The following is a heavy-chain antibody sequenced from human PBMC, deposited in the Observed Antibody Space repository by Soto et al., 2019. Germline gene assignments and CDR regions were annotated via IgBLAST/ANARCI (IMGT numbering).Heavy chain of an antibody. CDR3: ARGMTPPGAPAWYYFDS. V-gene: IGHV4-38-2*01. J-gene: IGHJ4*02. CDR2: IYHSGGT. CDR1: ITNIYY. Sequence: SETLSLTCAVSITNIYYFGWIRQPPGKGLEWIGSIYHSGGTYYNPSLKSRVTMSADVSKNQFSLRLTSVTAADTALYYCARGMTPPGAPAWYYFDSWGQGTLVTVSS. D-gene: IGHD2-8*02.